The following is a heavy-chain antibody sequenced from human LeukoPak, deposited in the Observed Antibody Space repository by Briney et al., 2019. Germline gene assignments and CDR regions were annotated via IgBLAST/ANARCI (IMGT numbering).Heavy chain of an antibody. CDR1: GFTFDDYA. CDR2: ISWNSGSI. CDR3: AKDPRLSIYDILTGYFDY. J-gene: IGHJ4*02. V-gene: IGHV3-9*01. Sequence: TGGSLRLSCAASGFTFDDYAMHWVRQAPGKGLQGVSGISWNSGSIGYADSVKGRFTISRDNAKNSLYLQMNRLRAEDTALYYCAKDPRLSIYDILTGYFDYWGQGTLVTVSS. D-gene: IGHD3-9*01.